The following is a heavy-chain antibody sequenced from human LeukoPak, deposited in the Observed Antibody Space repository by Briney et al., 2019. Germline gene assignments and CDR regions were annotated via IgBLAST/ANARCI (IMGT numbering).Heavy chain of an antibody. Sequence: SGPVLVKPTETLTLTCTVSGFSLSNARMGVSWIRQPPGKALEWLAHIFSNDEKSYSTSLKSRLTISKDTSKSQVVLTMTNMDPVDTATYYCARSRRGSGSYYNETFDYWGQGTLVTVSS. CDR2: IFSNDEK. J-gene: IGHJ4*02. D-gene: IGHD3-10*01. CDR3: ARSRRGSGSYYNETFDY. V-gene: IGHV2-26*01. CDR1: GFSLSNARMG.